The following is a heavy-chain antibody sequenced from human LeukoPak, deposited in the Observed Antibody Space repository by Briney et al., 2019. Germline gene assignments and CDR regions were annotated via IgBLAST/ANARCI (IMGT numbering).Heavy chain of an antibody. Sequence: ASVKASCKASGSTFISYAINWVRQATGQGLEWMAYMNPNSGNTGYAQTFQGRVTITWNTSIDTAYMELSSLRSDDTALYYCAREGFDVWGQGTVVTVSS. CDR2: MNPNSGNT. CDR1: GSTFISYA. CDR3: AREGFDV. J-gene: IGHJ3*01. V-gene: IGHV1-8*03.